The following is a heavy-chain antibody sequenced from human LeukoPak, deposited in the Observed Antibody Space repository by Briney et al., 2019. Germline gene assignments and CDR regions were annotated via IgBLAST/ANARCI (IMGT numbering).Heavy chain of an antibody. J-gene: IGHJ6*02. D-gene: IGHD6-19*01. V-gene: IGHV3-74*01. CDR2: INSDGSST. Sequence: GGSLRLSCAASGFTFSSYWVHWVRQAPGKGLVWVSRINSDGSSTSYADSVKGRFTISRDNSKNTLYLQMNSLRAEDTAVYYCAKGPSVAQLYYYYYGMDVWGQGTTVTVSS. CDR1: GFTFSSYW. CDR3: AKGPSVAQLYYYYYGMDV.